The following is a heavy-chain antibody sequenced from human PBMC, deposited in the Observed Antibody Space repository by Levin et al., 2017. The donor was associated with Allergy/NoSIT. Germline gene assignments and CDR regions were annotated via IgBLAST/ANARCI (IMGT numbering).Heavy chain of an antibody. J-gene: IGHJ4*02. V-gene: IGHV3-48*01. CDR1: GFTFSSYG. CDR2: IIGSGSTI. Sequence: GGSLRLSCAASGFTFSSYGMNWVRQAPGKGLEWVSYIIGSGSTIYYADSVKGRFTISRDNAKNSLYLQMDSLRVEDTAVYYCARDRNQRLVHFDYWGQGTLVTVSS. D-gene: IGHD6-13*01. CDR3: ARDRNQRLVHFDY.